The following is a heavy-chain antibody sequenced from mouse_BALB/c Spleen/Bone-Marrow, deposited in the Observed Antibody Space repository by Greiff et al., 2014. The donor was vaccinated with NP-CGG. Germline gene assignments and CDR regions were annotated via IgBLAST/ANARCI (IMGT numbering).Heavy chain of an antibody. J-gene: IGHJ1*01. V-gene: IGHV5-4*02. CDR3: AREYGTSYDYYFDV. D-gene: IGHD1-1*01. CDR2: ISDGGSYT. Sequence: KRLEWVATISDGGSYTYYPDSVKGRFTVSRDNAKNNLYLQMSSLKSEDTAMYYCAREYGTSYDYYFDVWGAGTTVTVSS.